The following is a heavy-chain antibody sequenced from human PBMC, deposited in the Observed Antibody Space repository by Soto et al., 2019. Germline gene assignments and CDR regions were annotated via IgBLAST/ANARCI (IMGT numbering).Heavy chain of an antibody. Sequence: SETLSLTCSVSGGSINSSSYFWGWVRQPPGKGLEWIGSIYYSGRPYYTPSLRSRVTISVDTSKNKFSLKLSSVTAADTAVFYCARHYSSGSRNWFDPGCQGTLVTVSS. CDR3: ARHYSSGSRNWFDP. D-gene: IGHD6-19*01. CDR2: IYYSGRP. CDR1: GGSINSSSYF. V-gene: IGHV4-39*01. J-gene: IGHJ5*02.